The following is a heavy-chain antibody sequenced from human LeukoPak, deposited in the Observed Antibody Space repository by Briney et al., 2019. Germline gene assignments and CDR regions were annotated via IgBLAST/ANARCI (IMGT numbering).Heavy chain of an antibody. J-gene: IGHJ4*02. D-gene: IGHD5-12*01. V-gene: IGHV1-3*01. Sequence: ASVKVSCKASGYTFTSYAMHWVRQAPGQRLEWMGWINAGNGNTKYSQKFQGRVTITRDTSASTAYMELSSLRSEDTAVYCCASPIGYSGYDWIFDYWGQGTLVTVSS. CDR3: ASPIGYSGYDWIFDY. CDR1: GYTFTSYA. CDR2: INAGNGNT.